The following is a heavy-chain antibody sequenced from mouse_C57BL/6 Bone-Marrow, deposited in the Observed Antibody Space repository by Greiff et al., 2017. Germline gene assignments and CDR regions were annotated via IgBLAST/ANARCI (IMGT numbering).Heavy chain of an antibody. Sequence: QVQLQQSDAELVKPGASVKISCKVSGYTFTDHTIHWMKQRPEQGLEWIGYIYPRDGSTKYNEKFKGKATLTADKSSSTAYMQLNSLTSEDSAVYFCARSQYYCSSYQFYFDYWGQGTTLTVSS. CDR1: GYTFTDHT. CDR3: ARSQYYCSSYQFYFDY. CDR2: IYPRDGST. D-gene: IGHD1-1*01. J-gene: IGHJ2*01. V-gene: IGHV1-78*01.